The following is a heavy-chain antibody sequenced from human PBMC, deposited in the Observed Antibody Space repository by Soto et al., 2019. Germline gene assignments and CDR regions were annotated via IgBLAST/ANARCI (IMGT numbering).Heavy chain of an antibody. V-gene: IGHV6-1*01. D-gene: IGHD1-26*01. CDR2: TYYRSKWYN. CDR1: VGSVSTNSAA. Sequence: PSETLSLTCAISVGSVSTNSAAWNWIRQSPSRGLEWLGRTYYRSKWYNDYAVSVKSRITINPDTSKNQFSLQLNSVTPEDTAVYYCAREVGATLIRWFDPWCQGTLVSVSS. CDR3: AREVGATLIRWFDP. J-gene: IGHJ5*02.